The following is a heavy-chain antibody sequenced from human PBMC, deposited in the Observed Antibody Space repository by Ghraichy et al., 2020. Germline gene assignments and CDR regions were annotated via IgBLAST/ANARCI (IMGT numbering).Heavy chain of an antibody. CDR1: GFTFSSYA. D-gene: IGHD4/OR15-4a*01. Sequence: GGSLRLSCAASGFTFSSYAMSWVRQAPGKGLEWVSAISGSGGSTYYADSVKGRFTISRDNSKNTLYLQMNSLRAEDTAVYYCPPHRANGRYYFDYWGQGTLVTVSS. CDR2: ISGSGGST. CDR3: PPHRANGRYYFDY. J-gene: IGHJ4*02. V-gene: IGHV3-23*01.